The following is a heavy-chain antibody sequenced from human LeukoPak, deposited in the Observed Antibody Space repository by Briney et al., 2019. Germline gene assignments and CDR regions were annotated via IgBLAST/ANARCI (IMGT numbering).Heavy chain of an antibody. CDR2: ISRNGGST. CDR1: GSTFDGYA. CDR3: ARERWSGSD. V-gene: IGHV3-20*04. Sequence: GGSLRLSCAASGSTFDGYAMSWVRQAPGKGLEWVSGISRNGGSTGSADYVKGRFTISRDNAKNSLYLQMDSLRAEDTAVYYCARERWSGSDWGQGTLVTVSS. J-gene: IGHJ4*02. D-gene: IGHD3-3*01.